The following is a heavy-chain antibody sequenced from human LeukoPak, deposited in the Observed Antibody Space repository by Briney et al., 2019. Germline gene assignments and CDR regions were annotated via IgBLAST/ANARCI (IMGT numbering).Heavy chain of an antibody. V-gene: IGHV4-59*01. J-gene: IGHJ5*02. CDR2: IYYSGST. Sequence: SETLSLTCTVSGGPISSYYWSWIRQPPGKGLEWIGYIYYSGSTNYNPSLKSRVTISVDTSKNQFSLKLSSVTAADTAVYYCARDTTSIGFDPWGQGTLVTVSS. CDR3: ARDTTSIGFDP. D-gene: IGHD1-26*01. CDR1: GGPISSYY.